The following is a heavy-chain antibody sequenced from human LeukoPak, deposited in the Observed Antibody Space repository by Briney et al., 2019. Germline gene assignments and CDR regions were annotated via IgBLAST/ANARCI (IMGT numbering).Heavy chain of an antibody. J-gene: IGHJ5*02. CDR3: ARDGAYSSSWVWFDP. CDR1: GFTFSSYE. V-gene: IGHV3-48*03. D-gene: IGHD6-13*01. Sequence: PGGSLRLSCAASGFTFSSYEMNWVRQAPGKGLEWVSYISSSGSTIYYADSAKGRFTISRDNAKNSLYLQMNSLRAEDTAVYYCARDGAYSSSWVWFDPWGQGTLVTVSS. CDR2: ISSSGSTI.